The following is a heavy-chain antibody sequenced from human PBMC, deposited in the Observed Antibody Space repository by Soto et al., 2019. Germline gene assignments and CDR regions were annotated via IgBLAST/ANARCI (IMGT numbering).Heavy chain of an antibody. D-gene: IGHD3-9*01. J-gene: IGHJ4*02. CDR1: GFTFSSYA. V-gene: IGHV3-23*01. CDR2: ISGSGGST. Sequence: EVQLLESGGGLVQPGGSLRLSCAASGFTFSSYAMSCVRQAPGQGLEWVSAISGSGGSTYYADSVKGRFTISRDNSNNTLYLQLNILRAEDTVVYYCAKGTHYDILTGSDYWGQGTLVTVYS. CDR3: AKGTHYDILTGSDY.